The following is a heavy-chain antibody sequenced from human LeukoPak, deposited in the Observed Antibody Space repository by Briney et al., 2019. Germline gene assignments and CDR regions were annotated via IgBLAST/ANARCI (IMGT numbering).Heavy chain of an antibody. V-gene: IGHV4-34*01. D-gene: IGHD3-22*01. CDR3: ARGDTMIVIDY. CDR1: GGSFSGYY. J-gene: IGHJ4*02. CDR2: INHSGST. Sequence: SETLSLTCAVYGGSFSGYYWSWIRQPPGKGLEWIGEINHSGSTNYNPSLKSRVTISVDTSKNQFSLKLSSVTAADTAVYYCARGDTMIVIDYWGQGTLVAVSS.